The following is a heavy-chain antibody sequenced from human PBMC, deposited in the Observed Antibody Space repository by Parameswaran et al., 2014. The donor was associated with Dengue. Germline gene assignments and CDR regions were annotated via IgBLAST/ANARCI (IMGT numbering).Heavy chain of an antibody. D-gene: IGHD3-16*01. V-gene: IGHV3-66*01. J-gene: IGHJ4*02. CDR2: IYNSGST. Sequence: VRQMPGKGLEWVSVIYNSGSTYYAESVKGRFIVSRDDSRNTLSLQMHSLRVEDTAVYYCAGDGNGGVAAIFDHWGQGTLVTVSS. CDR3: AGDGNGGVAAIFDH.